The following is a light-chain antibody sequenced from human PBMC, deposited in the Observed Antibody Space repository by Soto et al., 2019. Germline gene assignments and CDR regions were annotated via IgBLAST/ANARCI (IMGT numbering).Light chain of an antibody. Sequence: DIQMTQSPSSLSASVGDRVTITCRASQSISSYLNWYQQKPGKAPKLLIYAASSLQSGVPSRFSGCGSGTDFTLTISSLHPEDFATYYCQQSYSTLFTFGPWTKVDIK. CDR2: AAS. CDR1: QSISSY. J-gene: IGKJ3*01. V-gene: IGKV1-39*01. CDR3: QQSYSTLFT.